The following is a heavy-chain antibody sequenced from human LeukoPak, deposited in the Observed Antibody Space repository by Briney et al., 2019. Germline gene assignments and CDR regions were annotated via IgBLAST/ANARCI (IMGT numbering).Heavy chain of an antibody. CDR1: GGSISSYY. CDR3: ARVGRGNFRSGYYEHGMDV. V-gene: IGHV4-59*01. CDR2: IYYSGST. J-gene: IGHJ6*02. D-gene: IGHD3-3*01. Sequence: KPSETLSLTCTVSGGSISSYYWSWIRQPPGKGLEWIGYIYYSGSTNYNPSLKSRVTISVDTSKNQFSLKLSSVTAADTAVYYCARVGRGNFRSGYYEHGMDVWGQGTTVTVSS.